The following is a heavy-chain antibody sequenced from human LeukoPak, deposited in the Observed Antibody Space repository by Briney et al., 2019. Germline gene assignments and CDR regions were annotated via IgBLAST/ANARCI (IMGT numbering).Heavy chain of an antibody. V-gene: IGHV4-31*03. D-gene: IGHD3-10*01. CDR1: GGSISSGGYY. J-gene: IGHJ6*02. Sequence: SQTLSLTCTVSGGSISSGGYYWSWIRQHPGKGLEWIGYIYYSGSTYYNPSLKSRITISVDTSKNQFSLKLSSVTAADTAVYYCARDHYRGMDVWGQGTTVTVSS. CDR2: IYYSGST. CDR3: ARDHYRGMDV.